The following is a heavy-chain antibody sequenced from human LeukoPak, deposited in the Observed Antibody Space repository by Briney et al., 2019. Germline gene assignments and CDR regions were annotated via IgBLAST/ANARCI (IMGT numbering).Heavy chain of an antibody. D-gene: IGHD5-12*01. V-gene: IGHV1-24*01. J-gene: IGHJ4*02. CDR3: ATLGHVDIVATMRGPDFDY. CDR1: GYTLTELS. CDR2: FDPEDGET. Sequence: GASVKVSCKVSGYTLTELSMHWVRQAPGKGLEWMGGFDPEDGETIYAQKFQGRVTMTEDTSTDTAYTELSSLRSEDTAVYYCATLGHVDIVATMRGPDFDYWGQGTLVTVSS.